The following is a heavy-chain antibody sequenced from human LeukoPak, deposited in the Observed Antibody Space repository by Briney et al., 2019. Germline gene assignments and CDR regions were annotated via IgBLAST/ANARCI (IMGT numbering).Heavy chain of an antibody. CDR2: ITHNGYT. J-gene: IGHJ5*02. Sequence: SETLSLTCAVYGGSFSGYYWGWIRQPPGKGLQWVGEITHNGYTNYNPALKSRVTISIDTSKNEFSLKVSSVTAADMAIYYCAASGGPINWFDPWGQGTLVTVSS. V-gene: IGHV4-34*01. CDR3: AASGGPINWFDP. CDR1: GGSFSGYY. D-gene: IGHD3-10*01.